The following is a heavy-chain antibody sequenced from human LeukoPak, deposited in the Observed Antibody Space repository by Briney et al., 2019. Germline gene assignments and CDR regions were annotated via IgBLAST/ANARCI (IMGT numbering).Heavy chain of an antibody. Sequence: PSETLSLTCTVSGGSISSSSYYWGWIRPPPGKGLEWIGSIYYSGSTYYNPSLKSRVTISVDTSKNQFSLKLSSVTAADTAVYYCARHYPHMDVWGKGTTVTVSS. D-gene: IGHD3-16*02. V-gene: IGHV4-39*01. CDR2: IYYSGST. J-gene: IGHJ6*03. CDR1: GGSISSSSYY. CDR3: ARHYPHMDV.